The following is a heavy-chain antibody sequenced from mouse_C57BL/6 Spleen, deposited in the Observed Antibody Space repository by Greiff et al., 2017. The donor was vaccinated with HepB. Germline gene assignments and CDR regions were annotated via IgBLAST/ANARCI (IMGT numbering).Heavy chain of an antibody. D-gene: IGHD2-4*01. CDR3: ASPAIYYDYYWYFDV. J-gene: IGHJ1*03. CDR1: GFTFSDYG. V-gene: IGHV5-17*01. CDR2: ISSGSSTI. Sequence: EVKLVESGGGLVKPGGSLKLSCAASGFTFSDYGMYWVRQAPEKGLGWVAYISSGSSTIYYADTVKGRFTISRDNAKNTLFLQMTVLRSEDTAMYYCASPAIYYDYYWYFDVWGTGTTVTVSS.